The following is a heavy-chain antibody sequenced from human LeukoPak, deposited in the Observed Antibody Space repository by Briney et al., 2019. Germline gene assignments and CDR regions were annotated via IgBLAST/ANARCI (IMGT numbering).Heavy chain of an antibody. Sequence: SETLSLTCTVSGGSISGSYWSWIRQPAGKGLEWIGRIYTGGGTNYNPSLKSRVTMSVDTSKNQFSLRLSSVTAADTAVYYCARDLELRGSDIVVVVADYWGQGTLVTVSS. J-gene: IGHJ4*02. CDR1: GGSISGSY. V-gene: IGHV4-4*07. D-gene: IGHD2-15*01. CDR2: IYTGGGT. CDR3: ARDLELRGSDIVVVVADY.